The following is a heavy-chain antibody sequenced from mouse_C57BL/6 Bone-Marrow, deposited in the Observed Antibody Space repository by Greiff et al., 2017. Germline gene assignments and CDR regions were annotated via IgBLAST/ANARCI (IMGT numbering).Heavy chain of an antibody. V-gene: IGHV1-59*01. CDR3: ARWGYDYDGAWFAY. D-gene: IGHD2-4*01. Sequence: VKLQQPGAELVRPGTSVKLSCKASGYPFTSYWLPLVKQRPGQGLEWIGVIDPSASYTNYNQKFKGKATLTVDTSSSTAYMQLSSLTSEDSAVYYCARWGYDYDGAWFAYWGQGTLVTVSA. J-gene: IGHJ3*01. CDR2: IDPSASYT. CDR1: GYPFTSYW.